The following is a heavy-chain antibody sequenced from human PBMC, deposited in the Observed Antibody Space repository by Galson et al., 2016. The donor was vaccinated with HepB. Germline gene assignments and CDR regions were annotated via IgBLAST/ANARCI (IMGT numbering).Heavy chain of an antibody. D-gene: IGHD3-10*01. CDR3: ARTPWAWKYYYDSGAKGPFDY. V-gene: IGHV1-2*02. J-gene: IGHJ4*02. CDR1: GFTFTGYY. Sequence: SVKVSCKASGFTFTGYYMHWVRQAPGQGLEWMGWINPNSGGTKYAQKFQGRVIMTRDTSISTAYMELSRLTSDDAAIYYCARTPWAWKYYYDSGAKGPFDYWGQGTLVTVSS. CDR2: INPNSGGT.